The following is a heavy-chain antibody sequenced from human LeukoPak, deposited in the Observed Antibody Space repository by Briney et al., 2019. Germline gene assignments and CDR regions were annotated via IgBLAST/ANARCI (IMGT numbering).Heavy chain of an antibody. CDR3: PRDFPSSGWFDP. J-gene: IGHJ5*02. D-gene: IGHD2-2*01. Sequence: PSETLSLTCTVSGGSFSSYYWSWIRQPPGKGLEWIGYIYYSGSTNYNPSLKSRVTISVDTSKNQFSLKLRSVTASDTAVYYCPRDFPSSGWFDPWGQGTLVTVSS. CDR2: IYYSGST. V-gene: IGHV4-59*01. CDR1: GGSFSSYY.